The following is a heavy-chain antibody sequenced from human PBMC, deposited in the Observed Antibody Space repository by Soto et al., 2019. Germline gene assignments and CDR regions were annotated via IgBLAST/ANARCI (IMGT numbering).Heavy chain of an antibody. V-gene: IGHV1-3*01. Sequence: ASVKVSCKASGYTFTSYYMDWVRQAHGQRLEWMGWINAGNGNTKYSQKFQGRVTITGDTSASTAYMELSSLRSEDTAMYYCERDQGYYDSGGYYYYWGQGSLVTVSS. CDR1: GYTFTSYY. CDR2: INAGNGNT. J-gene: IGHJ4*02. D-gene: IGHD3-22*01. CDR3: ERDQGYYDSGGYYYY.